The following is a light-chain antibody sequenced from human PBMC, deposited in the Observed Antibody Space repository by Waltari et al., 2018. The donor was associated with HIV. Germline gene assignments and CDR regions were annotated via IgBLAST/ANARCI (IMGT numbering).Light chain of an antibody. CDR2: FFS. CDR1: NLGAKS. V-gene: IGLV3-21*04. J-gene: IGLJ3*02. CDR3: QMWNGDSFHPGV. Sequence: SDVLTQAPAVSVAPGETATISCEGHNLGAKSVHWNQQKPGQAPILVIPFFSERPSGIPERFSGSRSGNTATLTISRVEAGDEADYHCQMWNGDSFHPGVFGGGTRLTVL.